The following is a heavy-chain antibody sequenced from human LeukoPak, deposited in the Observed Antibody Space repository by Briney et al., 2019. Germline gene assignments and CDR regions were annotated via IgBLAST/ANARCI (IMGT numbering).Heavy chain of an antibody. J-gene: IGHJ5*01. CDR1: GGSISSGSYY. Sequence: PSETLSLTCTVSGGSISSGSYYWAWIRQPPGKGLEWIGSISYSGSTYYNPSLKGRDTISVDTPKNQFSLKLSSVTATDTAVYYCARQISSGTQLCDWFDSWGQGTLVTVSS. V-gene: IGHV4-39*01. D-gene: IGHD6-19*01. CDR3: ARQISSGTQLCDWFDS. CDR2: ISYSGST.